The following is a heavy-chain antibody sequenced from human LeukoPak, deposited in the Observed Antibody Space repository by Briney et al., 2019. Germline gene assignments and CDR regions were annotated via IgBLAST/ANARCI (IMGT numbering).Heavy chain of an antibody. J-gene: IGHJ3*02. Sequence: GASVKISCKASGYTFTGYYMHWVRQAPGQGLEWMGWINPNSGGTNYAQKFQGRVTMTRDTSISTAYMELSRLRSDDTAVYYCASVLSDSSGYYSDAFDIWGQGTMVTVSS. CDR1: GYTFTGYY. D-gene: IGHD3-22*01. CDR3: ASVLSDSSGYYSDAFDI. V-gene: IGHV1-2*02. CDR2: INPNSGGT.